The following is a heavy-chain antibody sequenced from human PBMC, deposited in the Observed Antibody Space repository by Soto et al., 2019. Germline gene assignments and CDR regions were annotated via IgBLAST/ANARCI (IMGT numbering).Heavy chain of an antibody. J-gene: IGHJ6*02. V-gene: IGHV3-23*01. D-gene: IGHD3-22*01. Sequence: GGSLRLSCAASGFTFSSYAMSWVRQAPGKGLEWVSAISGSGGSTYYADSVKGRFTISRDNSKNTLYLQMNSLRAEDTAVYYCAKDKAYDSSGYYYYGMDVWGQGTTVTVSS. CDR1: GFTFSSYA. CDR3: AKDKAYDSSGYYYYGMDV. CDR2: ISGSGGST.